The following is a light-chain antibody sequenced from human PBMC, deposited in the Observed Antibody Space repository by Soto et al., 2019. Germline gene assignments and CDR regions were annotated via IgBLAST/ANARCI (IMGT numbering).Light chain of an antibody. CDR3: SSYTSSSTLA. J-gene: IGLJ2*01. CDR1: SSDVGGYNY. V-gene: IGLV2-14*01. CDR2: EVS. Sequence: QSVLTQPASVSGSPGQSITISCTGTSSDVGGYNYVSWYQQYPGKAPKLMIYEVSNRPSGVSNRFSGSNSGNTASLTISGLQAEDEADYYCSSYTSSSTLAFGGGTKLTVL.